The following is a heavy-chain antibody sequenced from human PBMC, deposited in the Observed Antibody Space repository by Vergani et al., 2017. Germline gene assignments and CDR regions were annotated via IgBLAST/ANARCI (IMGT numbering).Heavy chain of an antibody. CDR2: IKSKTDGGTT. CDR3: TTDLYYDFWSGLFRGTVDYYYYYGMDV. J-gene: IGHJ6*02. D-gene: IGHD3-3*01. V-gene: IGHV3-15*01. Sequence: EVQLVESGGGLVKPGGSLRLSCAASGFTFSNAWMSWVRQAPGKGLEWVGRIKSKTDGGTTDYAAPVKGRFTISRDDSKNTLYLQMNSLKTEDTAVYYCTTDLYYDFWSGLFRGTVDYYYYYGMDVWGQGTTVTVSS. CDR1: GFTFSNAW.